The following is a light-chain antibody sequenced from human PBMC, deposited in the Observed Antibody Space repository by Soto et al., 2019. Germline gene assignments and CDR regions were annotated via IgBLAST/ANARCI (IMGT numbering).Light chain of an antibody. CDR3: CSYAGSSTYV. V-gene: IGLV2-23*01. Sequence: QSALTQPASVSGSPGQSITISCTGTSSDVGSYNLVSWYQQHPGKAPKLMIYEGSKRPSGVSNRFSGSKSGNTASLTSSGLQAEDEADYYCCSYAGSSTYVFGTGTQLTVL. CDR2: EGS. J-gene: IGLJ1*01. CDR1: SSDVGSYNL.